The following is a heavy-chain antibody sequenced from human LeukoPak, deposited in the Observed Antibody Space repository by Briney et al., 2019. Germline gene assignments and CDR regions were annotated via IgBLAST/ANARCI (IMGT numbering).Heavy chain of an antibody. CDR3: AKDIIGYYRPFEN. CDR2: ISGSGSHT. V-gene: IGHV3-23*01. D-gene: IGHD3-3*01. Sequence: PGGSLRLSCAASGFIFSTCAMSWVRQAPGKGLEWVSTISGSGSHTNYTDSVKGRFSISRDNSTNMLYLQMNSLRVEDTAVYYCAKDIIGYYRPFENWGQGTLVTVSS. J-gene: IGHJ4*02. CDR1: GFIFSTCA.